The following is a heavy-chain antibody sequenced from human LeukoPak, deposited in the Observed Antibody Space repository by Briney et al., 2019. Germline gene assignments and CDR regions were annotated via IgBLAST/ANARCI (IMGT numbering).Heavy chain of an antibody. CDR3: ARSWQQLVFYFDY. Sequence: GSLRLSCSASGFTFSSYAMHWVRQAPGKGLEYVSAISSNGGSTYYADSVKGRFTISRDNSKNTLYLQMSSLRAEDTAVYYCARSWQQLVFYFDYGGQGTLVTVSS. D-gene: IGHD6-13*01. CDR2: ISSNGGST. V-gene: IGHV3-64D*06. J-gene: IGHJ4*02. CDR1: GFTFSSYA.